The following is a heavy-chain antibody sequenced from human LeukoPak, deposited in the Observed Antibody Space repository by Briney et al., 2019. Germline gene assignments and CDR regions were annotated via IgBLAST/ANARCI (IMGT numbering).Heavy chain of an antibody. CDR2: IIPIFGTA. J-gene: IGHJ4*02. CDR1: GGTFSSYA. CDR3: ARGDGYSSPYYFDY. D-gene: IGHD5-18*01. Sequence: ASVKVSCRASGGTFSSYAISWVRQAPGQGLEWMGGIIPIFGTANYAQKFQGRVTITAGKSTSTAYMELSSLRSEDTAVYYCARGDGYSSPYYFDYWGQGTLVTVSS. V-gene: IGHV1-69*06.